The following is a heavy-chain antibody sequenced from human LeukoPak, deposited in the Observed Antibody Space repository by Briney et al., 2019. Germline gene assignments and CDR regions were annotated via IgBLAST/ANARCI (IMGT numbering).Heavy chain of an antibody. Sequence: GGSLRLSCAASGFTFSSYSMNWVRQAPGKGLEWVSSISSSSSYIYYADSVKGRFTISRDNAKNSLYLQMNSLRAEDTAVYYCARDSAVAGLFGYWGQGTLVTVSS. V-gene: IGHV3-21*01. J-gene: IGHJ4*02. CDR3: ARDSAVAGLFGY. D-gene: IGHD6-19*01. CDR2: ISSSSSYI. CDR1: GFTFSSYS.